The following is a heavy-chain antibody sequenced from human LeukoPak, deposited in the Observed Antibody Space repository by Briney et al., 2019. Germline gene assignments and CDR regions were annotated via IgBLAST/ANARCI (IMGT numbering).Heavy chain of an antibody. CDR1: GFTFSNYR. D-gene: IGHD5-24*01. CDR3: ARGRDGYNLVDAFDI. CDR2: ISSSSIYI. Sequence: PGGSLRPSCAASGFTFSNYRMNWVRQAPGKGLEWVSSISSSSIYIYYADSLKGRFTISRDNAKNSLYLQMNSLRAEDTAVYYCARGRDGYNLVDAFDIWGQGIMVTVSS. J-gene: IGHJ3*02. V-gene: IGHV3-21*01.